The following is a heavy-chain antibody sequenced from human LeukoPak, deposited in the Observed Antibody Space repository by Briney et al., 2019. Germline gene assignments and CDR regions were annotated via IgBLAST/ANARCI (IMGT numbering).Heavy chain of an antibody. Sequence: ASVKVSCKAAGYTFTRYYIHWVRQAPGQGLEWMGIINPSGGPANYAQKNQGRVTMTRDTSTSTVYMELNSLKSEDTAVYYCARGPPTTMTNRYFGLFDPWGQGTSVTVSS. J-gene: IGHJ5*02. V-gene: IGHV1-46*01. D-gene: IGHD4-17*01. CDR3: ARGPPTTMTNRYFGLFDP. CDR2: INPSGGPA. CDR1: GYTFTRYY.